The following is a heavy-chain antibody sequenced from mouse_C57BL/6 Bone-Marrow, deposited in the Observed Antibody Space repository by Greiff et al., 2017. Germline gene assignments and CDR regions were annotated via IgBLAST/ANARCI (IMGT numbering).Heavy chain of an antibody. V-gene: IGHV1-81*01. J-gene: IGHJ4*01. CDR2: IYPRSGNT. D-gene: IGHD1-1*01. Sequence: QVQLQQSGAELARPGASVKLSCKASGYTFTSYGISWVKQRTGQGLEWIGEIYPRSGNTYYNEKFKGKATLTADKSSSTAYMELRSLTSEDSAVDFCARYYGSSWDYAMDYWGQGTSVTVSS. CDR3: ARYYGSSWDYAMDY. CDR1: GYTFTSYG.